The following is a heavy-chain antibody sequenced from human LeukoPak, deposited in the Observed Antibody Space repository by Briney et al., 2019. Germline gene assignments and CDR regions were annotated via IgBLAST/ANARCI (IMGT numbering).Heavy chain of an antibody. J-gene: IGHJ1*01. D-gene: IGHD4-17*01. V-gene: IGHV3-23*01. Sequence: QTGGPLRLSCAASGFTFSSYGMSWVRQAPGKGLEWVSVISGSGGSTYYADSVKGRFTISRDNSKNTLYLQMNSLRAEDTAVYYCAREIYGDSTGGRFHHWGQGTLVTVSS. CDR2: ISGSGGST. CDR1: GFTFSSYG. CDR3: AREIYGDSTGGRFHH.